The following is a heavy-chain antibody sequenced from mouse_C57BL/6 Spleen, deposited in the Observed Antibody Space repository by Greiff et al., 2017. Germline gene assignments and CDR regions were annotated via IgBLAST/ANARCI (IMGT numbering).Heavy chain of an antibody. D-gene: IGHD2-4*01. Sequence: VQLQQSGAELVRPGTSVKVSCKASGYAFTNYLIEWVKQRPGQGLEWIGVINPGSGGTNYNEKFKGKATLTADKSSSTAYLQLSSLTSEDSAVYYCAEDDYGAYFDYWGQGTTLTVSS. CDR2: INPGSGGT. J-gene: IGHJ2*01. CDR1: GYAFTNYL. CDR3: AEDDYGAYFDY. V-gene: IGHV1-54*01.